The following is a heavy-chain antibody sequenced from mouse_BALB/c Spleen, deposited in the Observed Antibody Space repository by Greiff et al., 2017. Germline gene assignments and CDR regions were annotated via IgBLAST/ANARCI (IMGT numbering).Heavy chain of an antibody. CDR1: GYTFTSYW. V-gene: IGHV1-87*01. Sequence: QVQLQQSGAELARPGASVKLSCKASGYTFTSYWMQWVKQRPGQGLEWIGAIYPGDGDTRYTQKFKGKATLTADKSSSTAYMQLSSLASEDSAVYYCARGSGYYAMDYWGQGTSVTVSS. J-gene: IGHJ4*01. CDR2: IYPGDGDT. CDR3: ARGSGYYAMDY.